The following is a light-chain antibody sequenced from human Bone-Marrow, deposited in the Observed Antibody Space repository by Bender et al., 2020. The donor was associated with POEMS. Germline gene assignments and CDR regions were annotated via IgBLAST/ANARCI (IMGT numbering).Light chain of an antibody. CDR3: SSYGVV. CDR1: SSDVGGYNF. V-gene: IGLV2-14*03. Sequence: QSALTQPASVSGSPGQSITISCTGTSSDVGGYNFVSWYQQHPGRAPKLIISDVSNRPSGVSNRFSGSKSAKTASLTISGLQAEDEADYYCSSYGVVFGGGTKLTVL. J-gene: IGLJ2*01. CDR2: DVS.